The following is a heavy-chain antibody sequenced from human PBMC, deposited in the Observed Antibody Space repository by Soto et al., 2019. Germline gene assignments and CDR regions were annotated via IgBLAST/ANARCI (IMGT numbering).Heavy chain of an antibody. J-gene: IGHJ2*01. D-gene: IGHD6-13*01. CDR2: IYSTGTT. CDR1: GGSISSYY. V-gene: IGHV4-4*07. CDR3: VRDRADFSSTYYHYFSV. Sequence: SETLSLTCTVSGGSISSYYWSWIRQPPGKGLEWIGRIYSTGTTNFNPSLKSRLTTSMDMSKNQVSLNLTSVTAADTAVYYCVRDRADFSSTYYHYFSVWGRGTLVTVSS.